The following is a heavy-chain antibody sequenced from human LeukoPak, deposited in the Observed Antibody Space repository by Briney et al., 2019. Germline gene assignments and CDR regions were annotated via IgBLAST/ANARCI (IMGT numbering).Heavy chain of an antibody. D-gene: IGHD2-15*01. Sequence: GGSLRLSCAASGFTFSSYAMSRVRQAPGKGLEWVSAISGSGGSTYYADSVKGRFTISRDNSKNTLYLQMNSLRAEDTAVYYCAKVGYCSGGSCSLYFDYWGQGTLVTVSS. V-gene: IGHV3-23*01. CDR2: ISGSGGST. CDR1: GFTFSSYA. CDR3: AKVGYCSGGSCSLYFDY. J-gene: IGHJ4*02.